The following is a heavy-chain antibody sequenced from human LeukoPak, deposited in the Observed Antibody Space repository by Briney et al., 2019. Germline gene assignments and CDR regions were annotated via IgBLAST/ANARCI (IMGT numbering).Heavy chain of an antibody. CDR3: AKAVVVPAAVVGYFQH. J-gene: IGHJ1*01. Sequence: GGSLRLSCAASGFTFSSYAMSWVRQAPGKGLEWVSAISGSGDSTYYADSVKGRFTISRDNSKNTLYLQMNSLRAEDTAVYYCAKAVVVPAAVVGYFQHWGQGTLVTVSS. D-gene: IGHD2-2*01. V-gene: IGHV3-23*01. CDR1: GFTFSSYA. CDR2: ISGSGDST.